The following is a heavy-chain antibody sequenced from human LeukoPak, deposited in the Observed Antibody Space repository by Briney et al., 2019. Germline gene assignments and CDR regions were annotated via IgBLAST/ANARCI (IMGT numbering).Heavy chain of an antibody. J-gene: IGHJ4*02. D-gene: IGHD6-13*01. Sequence: GGSLRFSCAASGFPFSRYNMNWVRQAPGKGLEWVAYITGSSSSIYYADSVKGRFTISRDNAKNSLYLQMNSLRAEDTAVYYCATAGTPDYWGQGTLVTVSS. CDR2: ITGSSSSI. CDR1: GFPFSRYN. CDR3: ATAGTPDY. V-gene: IGHV3-48*01.